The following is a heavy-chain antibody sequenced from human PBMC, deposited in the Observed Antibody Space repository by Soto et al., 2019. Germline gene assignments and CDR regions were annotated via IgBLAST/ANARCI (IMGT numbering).Heavy chain of an antibody. D-gene: IGHD3-10*01. CDR2: IYYSGST. Sequence: PSETLSLTCTVSGGSISSSSYYWVWIRHPPGKGLEWIGSIYYSGSTYYNPSLKSRVTISVDTSKNQFSLKLSSVTAADTAVYYCASLYGSGSYNWFDPWGQGTLVTVSS. V-gene: IGHV4-39*01. CDR3: ASLYGSGSYNWFDP. CDR1: GGSISSSSYY. J-gene: IGHJ5*02.